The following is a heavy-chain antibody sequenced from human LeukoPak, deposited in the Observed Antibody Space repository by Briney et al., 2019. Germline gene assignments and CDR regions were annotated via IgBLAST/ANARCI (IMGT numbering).Heavy chain of an antibody. CDR2: INSDGSRT. Sequence: PGGSLRLSCAASGFTFSSYWMHWVRHAPGKGLVWVSRINSDGSRTIYADSVKGRFTISRDNAKNTLYLQMNSLRAEDTAVYYCASHTGGVIEWGQGTLVTVSS. CDR1: GFTFSSYW. CDR3: ASHTGGVIE. D-gene: IGHD3-16*02. J-gene: IGHJ4*02. V-gene: IGHV3-74*01.